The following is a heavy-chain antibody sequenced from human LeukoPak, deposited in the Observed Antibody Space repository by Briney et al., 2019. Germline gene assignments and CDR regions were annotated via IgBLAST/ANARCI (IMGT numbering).Heavy chain of an antibody. J-gene: IGHJ5*02. CDR1: GGSFSGYY. D-gene: IGHD3-3*01. Sequence: SETLSLTCAVYGGSFSGYYWSWIRQPPGKGLEWIGEINHSGSTNYNPSLKSRVTISVDTSKNQFSLKLSSVTAADTAVYYCASGVYYDFWSGYSFGPWGQGTLVTVSS. CDR3: ASGVYYDFWSGYSFGP. V-gene: IGHV4-34*01. CDR2: INHSGST.